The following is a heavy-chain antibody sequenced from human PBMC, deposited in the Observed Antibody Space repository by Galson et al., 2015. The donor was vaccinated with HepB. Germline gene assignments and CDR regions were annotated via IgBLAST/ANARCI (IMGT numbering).Heavy chain of an antibody. Sequence: SLRLSCAASGFTFSNCGMHWVRQSPGTGLEWVTVISYGGSNQYYADSVKGRFTISRDNSKNTLYLQMNSLRPEDTAVYFCARVPAFGVIPAGWFDLWGQGTLVIVSS. CDR3: ARVPAFGVIPAGWFDL. CDR1: GFTFSNCG. CDR2: ISYGGSNQ. D-gene: IGHD2-2*01. V-gene: IGHV3-30*03. J-gene: IGHJ5*02.